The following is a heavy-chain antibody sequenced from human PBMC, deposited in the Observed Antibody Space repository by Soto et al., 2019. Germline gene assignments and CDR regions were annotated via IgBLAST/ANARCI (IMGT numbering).Heavy chain of an antibody. CDR2: IKSKTDGGTT. Sequence: GESLKISCAASGFTFSNAWMSWVRQAPGKGLEWVGRIKSKTDGGTTDYAAPVKGRFTISRDDSKNTLYLQMNSLKTEDTAVYYCTTEHSSSSPFDYGGQGTLVTVSS. J-gene: IGHJ4*02. CDR3: TTEHSSSSPFDY. V-gene: IGHV3-15*01. D-gene: IGHD6-6*01. CDR1: GFTFSNAW.